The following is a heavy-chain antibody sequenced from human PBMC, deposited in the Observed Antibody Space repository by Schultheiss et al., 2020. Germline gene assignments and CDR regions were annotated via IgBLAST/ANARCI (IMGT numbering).Heavy chain of an antibody. CDR1: GGSFSGYY. Sequence: SETLSLTCAVYGGSFSGYYWSWIRQPPGKGLEWIGEINHSGSTNYNPSLKSRVTISVDTSKNQFSLKLSSVTAADTAVYYCARLTGGTWFDPWGQGTLVTVS. V-gene: IGHV4-34*01. J-gene: IGHJ5*02. D-gene: IGHD7-27*01. CDR2: INHSGST. CDR3: ARLTGGTWFDP.